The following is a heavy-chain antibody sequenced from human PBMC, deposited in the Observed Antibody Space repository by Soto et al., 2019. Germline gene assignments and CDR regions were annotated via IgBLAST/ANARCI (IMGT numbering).Heavy chain of an antibody. V-gene: IGHV3-73*01. J-gene: IGHJ4*02. CDR2: IRSKANSYAT. D-gene: IGHD6-19*01. Sequence: GGSLRLSCAASGFTFSGSAMHWVRQASGKGLEWVGRIRSKANSYATAYAASVKGRFTISRDDSKNTAYLQMNSLKTEDTAVYYCTRRSAGRYYFDYWGQGTLVTVSS. CDR1: GFTFSGSA. CDR3: TRRSAGRYYFDY.